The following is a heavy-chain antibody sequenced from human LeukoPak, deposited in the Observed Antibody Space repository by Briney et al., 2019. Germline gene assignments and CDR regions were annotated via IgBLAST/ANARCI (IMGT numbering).Heavy chain of an antibody. Sequence: GGSLRLSCAASGFTFSTFSMNWVRQAPGKGLEWVSSISSSSSYIYYADSVKGRFTISRDNAKNSLYLQMNSLRAEDTAVYYCARDDPGPRAFDYWGQGALVTVSS. CDR1: GFTFSTFS. V-gene: IGHV3-21*01. D-gene: IGHD3-10*01. CDR3: ARDDPGPRAFDY. J-gene: IGHJ4*02. CDR2: ISSSSSYI.